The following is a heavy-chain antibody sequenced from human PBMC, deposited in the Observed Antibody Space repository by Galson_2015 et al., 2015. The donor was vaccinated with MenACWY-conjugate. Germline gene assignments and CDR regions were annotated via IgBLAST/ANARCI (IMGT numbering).Heavy chain of an antibody. Sequence: SLRLSCAASGFTFSNFWMNWVRQAPGKGLEWVSRIHSEGSSTSYADSVKGRFTISRDNAENTLYLQMNSLRAEDTAVYYCARDYYDSSGYNSFDYWGQGTLVTVSS. CDR1: GFTFSNFW. CDR3: ARDYYDSSGYNSFDY. CDR2: IHSEGSST. D-gene: IGHD3-22*01. J-gene: IGHJ4*02. V-gene: IGHV3-74*01.